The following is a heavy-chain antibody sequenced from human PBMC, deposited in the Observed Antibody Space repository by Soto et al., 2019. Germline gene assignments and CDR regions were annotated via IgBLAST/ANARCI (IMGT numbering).Heavy chain of an antibody. V-gene: IGHV4-4*02. D-gene: IGHD2-2*01. CDR3: ARAKLCNTLSCPHSFDT. J-gene: IGHJ4*02. Sequence: QVQLRESGPGLVHASGTLSLTCGVSGGSISTNNWWSWVRQPPGQGLEWIAEVYHSGSTNYNPSLKSRLTISIDKSKNQFSRRLTAVTAADSAVYYCARAKLCNTLSCPHSFDTWGQGTLVTVSS. CDR2: VYHSGST. CDR1: GGSISTNNW.